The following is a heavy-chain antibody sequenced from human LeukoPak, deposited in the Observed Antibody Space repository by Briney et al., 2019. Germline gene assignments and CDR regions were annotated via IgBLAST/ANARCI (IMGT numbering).Heavy chain of an antibody. V-gene: IGHV4-59*10. CDR3: ASSADTAMVIFDY. CDR2: IYTSGST. D-gene: IGHD5-18*01. CDR1: GGSFSGYY. Sequence: SETLSLTCAVYGGSFSGYYWSWIRQPAGKGLEWIGRIYTSGSTNYNPSLKSRVTISVDTSKNQFSLKLSSVTAADTAVYYCASSADTAMVIFDYWGQGTLVTVSS. J-gene: IGHJ4*02.